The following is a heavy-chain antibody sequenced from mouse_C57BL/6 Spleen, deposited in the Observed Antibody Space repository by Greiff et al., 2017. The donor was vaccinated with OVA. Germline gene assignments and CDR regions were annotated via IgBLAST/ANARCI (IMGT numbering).Heavy chain of an antibody. V-gene: IGHV2-2*01. Sequence: VKLMESGPGLVQPSQSLSITCTVSGFSLTSYGVHWVRQSPGKGLEWLGVIWSGGSTDYNAAFISRLSISKDNSKSQVFFKMNSLQADDTAIYYCARKDGSSYGGAMDYWGQGTSVTVSS. CDR3: ARKDGSSYGGAMDY. CDR1: GFSLTSYG. J-gene: IGHJ4*01. D-gene: IGHD1-1*01. CDR2: IWSGGST.